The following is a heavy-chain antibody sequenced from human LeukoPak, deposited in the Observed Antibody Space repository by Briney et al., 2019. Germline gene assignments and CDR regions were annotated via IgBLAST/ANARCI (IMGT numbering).Heavy chain of an antibody. CDR2: IYYSGST. Sequence: PSETLSLTCTVSGGSIRSYYWSWIRQPPGKGLEWIAYIYYSGSTNYNPSLKSRVTISVDTSKNQFSLKLSSVTAADTAVYYCASGSSSFDYWGQGTLVTVSS. J-gene: IGHJ4*02. CDR3: ASGSSSFDY. V-gene: IGHV4-59*01. D-gene: IGHD1-26*01. CDR1: GGSIRSYY.